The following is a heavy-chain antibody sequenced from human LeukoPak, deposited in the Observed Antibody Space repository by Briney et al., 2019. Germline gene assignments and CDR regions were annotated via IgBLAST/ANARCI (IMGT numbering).Heavy chain of an antibody. J-gene: IGHJ5*02. Sequence: ASVKVSCKASGGTFSSYAISWVRQAPGQGLEWMGGIIPIFGTANYAQKFQGRVTITADESTSTAYMELSSLRSEDTAVYYCARYSFPGVVKWFDPWGQGTLVTVSS. CDR1: GGTFSSYA. CDR3: ARYSFPGVVKWFDP. V-gene: IGHV1-69*13. D-gene: IGHD3-3*01. CDR2: IIPIFGTA.